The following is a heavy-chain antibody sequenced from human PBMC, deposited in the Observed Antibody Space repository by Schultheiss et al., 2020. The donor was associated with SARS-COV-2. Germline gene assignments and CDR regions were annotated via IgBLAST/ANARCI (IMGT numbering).Heavy chain of an antibody. CDR3: ARYGPVAMNTGAFDY. J-gene: IGHJ4*02. V-gene: IGHV4-61*01. D-gene: IGHD6-19*01. CDR2: VYYTGST. Sequence: SETLSLTCSVSGGSVTTNLYFWSWVRQPPGKGLEWIGYVYYTGSTNYNPSLQSRVIIAVDTSKNHFSLKLASVTAADTATYYCARYGPVAMNTGAFDYWGQGTLVTVSS. CDR1: GGSVTTNLYF.